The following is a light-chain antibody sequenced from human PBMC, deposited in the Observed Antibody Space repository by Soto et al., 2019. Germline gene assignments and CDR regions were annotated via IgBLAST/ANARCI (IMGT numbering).Light chain of an antibody. V-gene: IGKV1-5*01. CDR3: QQYNSYPWT. CDR2: DTS. J-gene: IGKJ1*01. CDR1: QSISAW. Sequence: DIQMTQSPSTLSASVGDRVTITCRASQSISAWLAWYQQKPWKAPNLLIYDTSSLESGVPSSFSGGGSGTEFTLTISSLQPDDFATYYCQQYNSYPWTFAQGTTVETK.